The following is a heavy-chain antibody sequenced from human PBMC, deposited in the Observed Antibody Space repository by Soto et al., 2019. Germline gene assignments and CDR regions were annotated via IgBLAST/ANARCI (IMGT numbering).Heavy chain of an antibody. V-gene: IGHV4-4*02. D-gene: IGHD2-15*01. CDR2: IYHTGTT. CDR1: GASISCTYW. J-gene: IGHJ5*02. CDR3: ATLPPRIVVVMTDLPT. Sequence: QLRESGPGLVKPSVTLSLTCFVSGASISCTYWWSWVRQTPGKRLEWIGQIYHTGTTSYTPSHKNRVTISLEKSNNQFSLALTSMTAADTAVYYCATLPPRIVVVMTDLPTWGQGTLVTVSS.